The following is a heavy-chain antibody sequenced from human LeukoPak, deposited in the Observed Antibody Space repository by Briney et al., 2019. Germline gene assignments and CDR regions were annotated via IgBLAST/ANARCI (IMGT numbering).Heavy chain of an antibody. Sequence: ASVKVSCKASGYTFTSFNINWVRQATGQGLEWMGWMNPNSNVTGYAQKFQGRVTMTGNASISTAYMELSSLRSEDTAVYYCARGKSATVTNDYWGQGTLVTVSS. J-gene: IGHJ4*02. CDR1: GYTFTSFN. CDR2: MNPNSNVT. CDR3: ARGKSATVTNDY. V-gene: IGHV1-8*01. D-gene: IGHD4-17*01.